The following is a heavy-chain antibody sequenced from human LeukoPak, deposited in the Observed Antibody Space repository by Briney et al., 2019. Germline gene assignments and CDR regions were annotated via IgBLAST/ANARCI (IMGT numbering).Heavy chain of an antibody. CDR1: GYTFTSYD. J-gene: IGHJ4*02. CDR2: MNPNSGNT. Sequence: GASVKVSCKASGYTFTSYDINWVRQATGQGLEWMGWMNPNSGNTGYAQKFQGRVTMTRNTAISTAYMELSSLSSEDTAVYYCASGYYYDSSGYLPDHYWGQGTLVTVSS. V-gene: IGHV1-8*01. CDR3: ASGYYYDSSGYLPDHY. D-gene: IGHD3-22*01.